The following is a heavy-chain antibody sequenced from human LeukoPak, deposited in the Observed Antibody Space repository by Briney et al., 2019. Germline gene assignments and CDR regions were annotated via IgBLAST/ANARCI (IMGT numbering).Heavy chain of an antibody. Sequence: GGSLRLSCSASGFTFSTHAMHWVRQAPGRGLEYVSAISDYGTSTYYADSVKGRFTISRDNSQNTLYLQMSSLKSEDTAVYYCVSVSSGYYFDYWGQGTLVTVSS. D-gene: IGHD3-22*01. CDR2: ISDYGTST. J-gene: IGHJ4*02. CDR3: VSVSSGYYFDY. CDR1: GFTFSTHA. V-gene: IGHV3-64D*06.